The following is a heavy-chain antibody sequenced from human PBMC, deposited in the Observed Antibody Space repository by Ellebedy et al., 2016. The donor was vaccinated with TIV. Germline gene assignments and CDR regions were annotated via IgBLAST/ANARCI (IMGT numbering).Heavy chain of an antibody. CDR2: INHSGST. CDR1: GGSFSGYY. CDR3: ERGHQRHNGWYGDY. Sequence: SETLSLTXAVYGGSFSGYYWSWIRQPPGKGLEWIGEINHSGSTNYNPSLKSRVTISVDTSKNQFSLKLSSVTAADTAVYYCERGHQRHNGWYGDYWGQGTLVTVSS. D-gene: IGHD6-19*01. J-gene: IGHJ4*02. V-gene: IGHV4-34*01.